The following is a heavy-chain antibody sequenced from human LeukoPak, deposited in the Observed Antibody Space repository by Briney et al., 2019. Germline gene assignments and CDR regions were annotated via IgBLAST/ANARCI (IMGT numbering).Heavy chain of an antibody. J-gene: IGHJ5*02. CDR3: VRSIAAAGPIGWFDP. CDR2: ISSSGSTI. V-gene: IGHV3-48*03. Sequence: QPGGSLRLSCAASGFTFSSYEMNWVRQAPGKGLEWVSYISSSGSTIYYADSVKGRFTISRDNAKNPLYLQMNSLRAEDTAVYYCVRSIAAAGPIGWFDPWGQGTLVTVSS. D-gene: IGHD6-13*01. CDR1: GFTFSSYE.